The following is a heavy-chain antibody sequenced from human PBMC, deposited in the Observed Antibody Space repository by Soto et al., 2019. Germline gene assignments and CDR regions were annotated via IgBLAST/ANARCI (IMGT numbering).Heavy chain of an antibody. CDR3: ASHYGDNGWFDP. J-gene: IGHJ5*02. CDR2: ITSSSSSI. Sequence: PGGSLRLSCAASGFTFSAYNMNWVRQPPGEGLEWVSSITSSSSSIYYADSLKGRFTISRDNAKNSLYLQMNSLRAEDTAVYYCASHYGDNGWFDPWGQGTLVTVSS. CDR1: GFTFSAYN. D-gene: IGHD4-17*01. V-gene: IGHV3-21*06.